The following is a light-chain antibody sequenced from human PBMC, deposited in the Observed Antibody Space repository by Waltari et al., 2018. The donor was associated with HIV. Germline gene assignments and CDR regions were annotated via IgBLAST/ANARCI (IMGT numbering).Light chain of an antibody. CDR1: QSLLHTNGYNY. Sequence: DIVMTQSPLSLPVTPGAPASISCRSSQSLLHTNGYNYLDWYLQKPGQSPLLLIDVGSDRASGVPDTFSGSGTGTDFTLKISRVEAEDVGVYYCMQARQTPRVTFGQGTRLEIK. J-gene: IGKJ5*01. CDR3: MQARQTPRVT. CDR2: VGS. V-gene: IGKV2-28*01.